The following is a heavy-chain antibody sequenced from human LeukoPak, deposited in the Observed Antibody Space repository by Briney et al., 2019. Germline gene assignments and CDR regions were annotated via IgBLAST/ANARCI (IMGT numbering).Heavy chain of an antibody. CDR3: ARLPKYWYFDL. CDR2: FYSSVST. Sequence: PSETLSLTCAVSGGSIKTYYWSWIRQSAGTGLEWIGRFYSSVSTTYNPSHKSRVTISLDTSKNQFSLKLSSVTAADTAVYYCARLPKYWYFDLWGRGTLVTVSS. CDR1: GGSIKTYY. J-gene: IGHJ2*01. V-gene: IGHV4-4*07.